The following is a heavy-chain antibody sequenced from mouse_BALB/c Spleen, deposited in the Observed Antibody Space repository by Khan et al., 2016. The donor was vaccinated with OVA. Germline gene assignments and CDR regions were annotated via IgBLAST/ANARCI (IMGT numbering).Heavy chain of an antibody. D-gene: IGHD4-1*01. V-gene: IGHV5-6*01. CDR3: ASHLTGSFAY. Sequence: EVKLLESGGDLVKPGGSLKLSCAASGFTFSSYSMSWVRQTPDKRLEWVATISSGGDYTYYPDNVKGRFTISRDNAKNTLYLLMSSLKSEDTAMYYCASHLTGSFAYWGQGTLVTVSA. CDR1: GFTFSSYS. CDR2: ISSGGDYT. J-gene: IGHJ3*01.